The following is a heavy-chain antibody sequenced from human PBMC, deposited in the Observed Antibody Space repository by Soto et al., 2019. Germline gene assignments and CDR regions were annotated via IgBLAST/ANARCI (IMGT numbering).Heavy chain of an antibody. J-gene: IGHJ6*02. Sequence: ASVKVSCKASGYTFTGYYMHWVRQAPGQGLEWMGWINPNSGGTNYAQKFQGWVTMTRDTSISTAYMELSRLRSDDTAVYYCARARKVEDVVVVAATDSRLDYYYGMDVWGQGTTVTVSS. D-gene: IGHD2-15*01. CDR2: INPNSGGT. V-gene: IGHV1-2*04. CDR3: ARARKVEDVVVVAATDSRLDYYYGMDV. CDR1: GYTFTGYY.